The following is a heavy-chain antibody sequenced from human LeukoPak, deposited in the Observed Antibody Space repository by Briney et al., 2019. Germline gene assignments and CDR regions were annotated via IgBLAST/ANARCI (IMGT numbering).Heavy chain of an antibody. J-gene: IGHJ4*02. D-gene: IGHD3-10*01. Sequence: SETLSLTCTVSGGSISSYYWSWIRQPPGKGLEWIGYIYYSGSTNYNPSLKSRVTISVDTSKNQFSLKLSSVTAADTAVYYCAGIPLWFGELVTYYFDYWGQGTLVTVSS. CDR1: GGSISSYY. CDR2: IYYSGST. V-gene: IGHV4-59*01. CDR3: AGIPLWFGELVTYYFDY.